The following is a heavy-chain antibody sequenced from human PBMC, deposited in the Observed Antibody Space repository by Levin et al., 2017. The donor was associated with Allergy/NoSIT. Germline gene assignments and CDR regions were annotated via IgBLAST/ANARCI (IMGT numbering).Heavy chain of an antibody. CDR3: ARGAPYYFDPFVY. D-gene: IGHD3-22*01. J-gene: IGHJ4*02. V-gene: IGHV4-4*07. CDR2: IYSSGST. Sequence: SQTLSLTCTVSGGSLNNYYWSWIRQPAGKELEWIGRIYSSGSTNYNPSLKNRVTMSVDTSKSQFSLKLTSVTAADTAMYYCARGAPYYFDPFVYWGRGTLVTVSS. CDR1: GGSLNNYY.